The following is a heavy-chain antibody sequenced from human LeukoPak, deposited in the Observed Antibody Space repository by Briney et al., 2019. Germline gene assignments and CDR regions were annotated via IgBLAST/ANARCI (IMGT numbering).Heavy chain of an antibody. Sequence: GASVKVSCKASGYTFTSYYMRWVRQAPGQGLEWMGIINPSGGSTSYAQKFQGRVTMTRDTSTSTVYMELSSLRSEDTAVYYCARGPGLGYCSGGSCYWFDPWGQGTLVTVSS. D-gene: IGHD2-15*01. J-gene: IGHJ5*02. V-gene: IGHV1-46*01. CDR2: INPSGGST. CDR3: ARGPGLGYCSGGSCYWFDP. CDR1: GYTFTSYY.